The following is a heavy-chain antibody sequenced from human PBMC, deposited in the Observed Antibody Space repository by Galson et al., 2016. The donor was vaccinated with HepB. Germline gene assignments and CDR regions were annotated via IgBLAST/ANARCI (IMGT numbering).Heavy chain of an antibody. D-gene: IGHD2-15*01. CDR2: TSEDESQK. CDR3: ARFLSSAWHTFDS. CDR1: GFRFSDYP. J-gene: IGHJ4*02. V-gene: IGHV3-30*04. Sequence: LRLSCAASGFRFSDYPMHWIRQAPGQAPGEGLEWVAVTSEDESQKYVADSVKGRFTISRDNSRSILYLQMNRLRREDTAIYYCARFLSSAWHTFDSWGQGTLVPVSP.